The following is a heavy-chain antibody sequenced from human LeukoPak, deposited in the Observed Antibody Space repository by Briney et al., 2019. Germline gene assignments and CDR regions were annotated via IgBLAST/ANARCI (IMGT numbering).Heavy chain of an antibody. CDR3: ARQDAPYGSGSSPYYFDY. V-gene: IGHV4-39*01. J-gene: IGHJ4*02. D-gene: IGHD3-10*01. Sequence: MASETLSLTCTVSGGSISSSSYYWGCIRQPPGKGLEWIGSIYYSGRTYYNPSLKSRVTISVDTSKNQFSLKLSSVTAADTAVYYCARQDAPYGSGSSPYYFDYWGQGTLVTVSS. CDR1: GGSISSSSYY. CDR2: IYYSGRT.